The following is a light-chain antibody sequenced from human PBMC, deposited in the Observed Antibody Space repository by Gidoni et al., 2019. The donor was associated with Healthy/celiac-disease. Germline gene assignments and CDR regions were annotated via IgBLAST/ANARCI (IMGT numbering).Light chain of an antibody. V-gene: IGKV4-1*01. CDR3: QQYYSTPLLA. Sequence: DIVMTQYPDSLAVSLGERATINCKSSQSVLYSSNNKNYLAWYQQKPGQPPKLLIYWASTRESGVPDRFSGSGSGTDFTLTISSLQAEDVAVYYCQQYYSTPLLAFGPGTKVDIK. CDR2: WAS. J-gene: IGKJ3*01. CDR1: QSVLYSSNNKNY.